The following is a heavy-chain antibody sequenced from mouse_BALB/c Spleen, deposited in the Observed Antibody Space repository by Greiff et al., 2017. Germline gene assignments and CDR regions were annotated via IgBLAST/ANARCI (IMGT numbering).Heavy chain of an antibody. CDR3: ARGDYGEGYFDV. V-gene: IGHV5-6-5*01. Sequence: EVKLMESGGGLVKPGGSLKLSCAASGFTFSSYAMSWVRQTPEKRLEWVASISSGGSTYYPDSVKGRFTISRDNARNILYLQMSSLRSEDTAMYYCARGDYGEGYFDVWGAGTTVTVSS. CDR1: GFTFSSYA. CDR2: ISSGGST. D-gene: IGHD2-4*01. J-gene: IGHJ1*01.